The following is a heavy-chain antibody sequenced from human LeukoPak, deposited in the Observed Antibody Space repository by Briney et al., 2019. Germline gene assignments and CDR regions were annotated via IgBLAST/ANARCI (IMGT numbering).Heavy chain of an antibody. CDR2: IYFWGST. D-gene: IGHD4-17*01. V-gene: IGHV4-59*13. CDR1: GGSISRYY. Sequence: AGPLTLTCTVSGGSISRYYGRWLRLPPGKGREWIGYIYFWGSTRYIPSLKIRVTISVDTSKNQFSLKLSSVTAADTAVYYCARGGTTVTPGLLWFDPWGQGTLVSVSS. CDR3: ARGGTTVTPGLLWFDP. J-gene: IGHJ5*02.